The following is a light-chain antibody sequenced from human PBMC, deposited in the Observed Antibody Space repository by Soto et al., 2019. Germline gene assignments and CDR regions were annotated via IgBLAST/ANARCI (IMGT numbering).Light chain of an antibody. V-gene: IGKV1-5*01. CDR2: YAS. CDR1: QSISNW. Sequence: DIQMTQSPSTLSASVGDRVTITCRASQSISNWLAWYQQKPGKAPKLLIYYASSLASGVPTRFSGSGSGTEYSLSISSLQPVDFATYYCQQYNRSPWKFGQGTKVEIK. J-gene: IGKJ1*01. CDR3: QQYNRSPWK.